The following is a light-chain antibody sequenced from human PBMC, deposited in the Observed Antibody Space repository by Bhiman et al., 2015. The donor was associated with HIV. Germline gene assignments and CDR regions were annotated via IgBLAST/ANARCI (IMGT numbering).Light chain of an antibody. V-gene: IGLV2-8*01. CDR3: SSYTSTTTHV. CDR1: SSDVGLYNS. J-gene: IGLJ1*01. CDR2: EVT. Sequence: QSALTQPPSASGSPGQSVTISCTGTSSDVGLYNSVSWYQHHPGKAPKLLIYEVTKRPSGVPDRFSGSKSGNTASLTISGLQADDEADYYCSSYTSTTTHVFGTGTKVTVL.